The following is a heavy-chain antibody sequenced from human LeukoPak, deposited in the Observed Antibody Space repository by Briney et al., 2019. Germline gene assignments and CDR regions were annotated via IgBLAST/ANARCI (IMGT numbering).Heavy chain of an antibody. D-gene: IGHD2-15*01. CDR3: ARDHPNIVVVVAATRWFDP. Sequence: SETLSLTCTVSGGSISSSSYYWGWIRQPPGKGLEGIGSIYYSGSTYYNPSLKSRVTISVDTSQNQFSLKLSSVTAADTAVYYCARDHPNIVVVVAATRWFDPWGQGTLVTVSS. J-gene: IGHJ5*02. V-gene: IGHV4-39*07. CDR1: GGSISSSSYY. CDR2: IYYSGST.